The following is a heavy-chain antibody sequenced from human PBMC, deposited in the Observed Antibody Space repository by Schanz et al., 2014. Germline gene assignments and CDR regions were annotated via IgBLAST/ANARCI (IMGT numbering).Heavy chain of an antibody. V-gene: IGHV3-30*03. Sequence: QVHLVESGGGVVQPGRSLRLSCAASGFTFSRYGMHWVRQAPGKGLEWVAVISDDGSGKYSADSVKGRFTISRDNSKNTLYLQMNSLRVEDTAVYYCARQPGRITVSGVVSNWFDPWGQGTLVTVSS. J-gene: IGHJ5*02. CDR3: ARQPGRITVSGVVSNWFDP. D-gene: IGHD3-3*01. CDR1: GFTFSRYG. CDR2: ISDDGSGK.